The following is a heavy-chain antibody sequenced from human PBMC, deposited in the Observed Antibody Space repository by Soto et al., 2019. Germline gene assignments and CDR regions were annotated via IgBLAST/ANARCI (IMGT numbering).Heavy chain of an antibody. D-gene: IGHD6-19*01. Sequence: SGPTLVNPTETLTLTCTVSGFSLSNARMGVSWIRQPPGKALEWLAHIFSNDEKSYSTSLKSRLTISKDTSKSQVVLTMTNMDTVDTATYYCARTQPGIAVSVDNWFDSWGKGTPVTVSS. J-gene: IGHJ5*01. CDR1: GFSLSNARMG. V-gene: IGHV2-26*01. CDR3: ARTQPGIAVSVDNWFDS. CDR2: IFSNDEK.